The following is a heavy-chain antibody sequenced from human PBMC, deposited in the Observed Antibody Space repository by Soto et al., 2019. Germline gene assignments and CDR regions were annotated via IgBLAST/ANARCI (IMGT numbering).Heavy chain of an antibody. CDR1: GFTFTSSA. D-gene: IGHD6-6*01. CDR2: IVVGSGNT. CDR3: AAGSSSSVNYYYYGMDV. V-gene: IGHV1-58*01. J-gene: IGHJ6*02. Sequence: ASVKVSCKASGFTFTSSAVQWVRQARGQRLEWIGWIVVGSGNTNYAQKFQERVTITRDMSTSTAYMELSSLRSEDTAVYYCAAGSSSSVNYYYYGMDVWGQGTTLTVSS.